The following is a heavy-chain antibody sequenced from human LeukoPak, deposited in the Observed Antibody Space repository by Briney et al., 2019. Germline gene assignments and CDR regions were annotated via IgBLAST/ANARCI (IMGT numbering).Heavy chain of an antibody. CDR3: AREEGLGCCSGGSCYYWFDP. V-gene: IGHV1-69*13. D-gene: IGHD2-15*01. J-gene: IGHJ5*02. CDR2: IIPIFGTA. Sequence: GASVKVSCKASGGTFSSYAISWVRQAPGQGLEWMGGIIPIFGTANYAQKFQGRVTITADESTSTAYMELSSLRSQDTAVYYCAREEGLGCCSGGSCYYWFDPWGQGTLVTVSS. CDR1: GGTFSSYA.